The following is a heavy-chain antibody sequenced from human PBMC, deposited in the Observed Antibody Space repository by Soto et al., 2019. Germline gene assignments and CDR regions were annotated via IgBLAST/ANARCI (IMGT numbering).Heavy chain of an antibody. CDR3: AREPPEPYSSGCIDY. CDR2: ISSSSSYI. J-gene: IGHJ4*02. Sequence: GGSLRLSCAASGFTFSSYSMNWVRQAPGKGLEWVSSISSSSSYIYYADSVKGRFTISRDNAKNSLYLQMNSLRAEDTAVYYCAREPPEPYSSGCIDYWGQGTLVTVSS. V-gene: IGHV3-21*01. D-gene: IGHD6-19*01. CDR1: GFTFSSYS.